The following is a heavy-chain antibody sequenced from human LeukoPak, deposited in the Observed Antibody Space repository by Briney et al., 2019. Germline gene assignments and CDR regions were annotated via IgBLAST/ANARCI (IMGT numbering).Heavy chain of an antibody. V-gene: IGHV3-53*01. CDR1: GFTVSSNY. D-gene: IGHD3-16*02. Sequence: GGSLRLSCAASGFTVSSNYMSWVRQAPGKGLEWVSVIYSGGSTYYADSVKGRFTISRDNSKNTRYLQMNSLRAEDTAVYYCARDNYDYVWGSYRYTSHWGQGTLVTVSS. CDR2: IYSGGST. CDR3: ARDNYDYVWGSYRYTSH. J-gene: IGHJ4*02.